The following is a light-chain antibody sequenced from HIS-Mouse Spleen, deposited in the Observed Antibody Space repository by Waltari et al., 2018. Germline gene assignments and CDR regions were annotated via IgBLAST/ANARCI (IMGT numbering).Light chain of an antibody. Sequence: DIQMTQSPSSLSASVRDSVTITCRASQSISSYLNWYQQKPGKAPKLLIYAASSLQSGVPSRFSGSGSGTDFTLTISSLQPEDFATYYCQQSYSTPMYTFGQGTKLEIK. CDR3: QQSYSTPMYT. CDR2: AAS. V-gene: IGKV1-39*01. CDR1: QSISSY. J-gene: IGKJ2*01.